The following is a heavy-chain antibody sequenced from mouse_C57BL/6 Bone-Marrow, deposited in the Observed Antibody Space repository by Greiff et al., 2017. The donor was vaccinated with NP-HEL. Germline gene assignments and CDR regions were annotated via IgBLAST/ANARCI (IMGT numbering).Heavy chain of an antibody. CDR3: ARNCPIYYDYGYAMDY. Sequence: QVQLKQSGPGLVQPSQSLSITCTVSGFSLTSYGVHWVRQSPGKGLEWLGVIWSGGSTDYNAAFISRLSISKDNSKSQVFFKMNSLQADDTAIYYCARNCPIYYDYGYAMDYWGQGTSVTVSS. J-gene: IGHJ4*01. D-gene: IGHD2-4*01. CDR1: GFSLTSYG. V-gene: IGHV2-2*01. CDR2: IWSGGST.